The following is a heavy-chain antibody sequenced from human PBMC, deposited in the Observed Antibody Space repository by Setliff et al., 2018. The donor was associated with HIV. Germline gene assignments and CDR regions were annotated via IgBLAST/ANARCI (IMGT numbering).Heavy chain of an antibody. V-gene: IGHV4-39*01. D-gene: IGHD3-9*01. J-gene: IGHJ3*02. CDR2: IYFNGIT. Sequence: NPSETLSLTCSVSGDSVSSRSYYWGWIRQSPGKGLEWIGSIYFNGITHDNPSLKSRVTTSVDTSKNQFSLKLRFVTAADTAVYSCARRQSYYDILNGRAFDALDIWGQGTKVTVSS. CDR3: ARRQSYYDILNGRAFDALDI. CDR1: GDSVSSRSYY.